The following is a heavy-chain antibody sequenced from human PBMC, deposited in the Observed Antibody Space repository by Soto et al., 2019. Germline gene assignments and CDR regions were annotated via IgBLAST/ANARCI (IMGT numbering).Heavy chain of an antibody. Sequence: GGSLRLSCAASGFTFSSYEMNWVRQAPGKGLEWVSYISSSGSTIYYTDSVKGRFTISRDNAKNSLYLQMNSLRAEDTAVYYCAREAPPKLAEYSSFTVGDYWGQGTLVTVSS. CDR2: ISSSGSTI. D-gene: IGHD6-6*01. CDR1: GFTFSSYE. J-gene: IGHJ4*02. V-gene: IGHV3-48*03. CDR3: AREAPPKLAEYSSFTVGDY.